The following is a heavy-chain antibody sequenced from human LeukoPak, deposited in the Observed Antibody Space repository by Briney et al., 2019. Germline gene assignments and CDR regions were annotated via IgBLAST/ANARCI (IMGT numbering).Heavy chain of an antibody. Sequence: PGGSLRLSCTASGFTVGNNYMNWVRQAPGKGLEWVSLIWSGGSTYYADSVKGRFTISRDNSKNTLYLQMNSLRAEDTAVYYCARDTPGIAASVNGGWGQGTLVTVP. D-gene: IGHD6-13*01. CDR2: IWSGGST. CDR1: GFTVGNNY. J-gene: IGHJ4*02. CDR3: ARDTPGIAASVNGG. V-gene: IGHV3-53*01.